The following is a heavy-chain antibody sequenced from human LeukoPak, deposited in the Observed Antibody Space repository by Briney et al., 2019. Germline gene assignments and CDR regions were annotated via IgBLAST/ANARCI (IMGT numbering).Heavy chain of an antibody. CDR1: GFTFSSYE. J-gene: IGHJ4*02. Sequence: GGSLRLSCAASGFTFSSYEMNWVRQAPGKGLEWVSYISSSGSTIYYADSVKGRFTISRDNAKNSLYLKMNSLRAEDTAVYYCAREDYYDSSGDIDYWGQGTLVTVSS. CDR3: AREDYYDSSGDIDY. V-gene: IGHV3-48*03. CDR2: ISSSGSTI. D-gene: IGHD3-22*01.